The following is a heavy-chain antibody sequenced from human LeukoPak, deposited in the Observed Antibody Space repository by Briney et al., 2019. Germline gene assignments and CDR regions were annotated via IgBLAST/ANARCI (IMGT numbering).Heavy chain of an antibody. V-gene: IGHV4-39*01. D-gene: IGHD2-2*02. Sequence: SETLSLTCTVSGGSISSSSYYWGWLRQPPGRGLEWLGSIYYSGSTYYNPSLKSRVTISVDTSKNQFSLKLSSVTAADTAVYYCATYCSSTSCYNTYDAFDIWGQGTMVTVSS. CDR2: IYYSGST. J-gene: IGHJ3*02. CDR1: GGSISSSSYY. CDR3: ATYCSSTSCYNTYDAFDI.